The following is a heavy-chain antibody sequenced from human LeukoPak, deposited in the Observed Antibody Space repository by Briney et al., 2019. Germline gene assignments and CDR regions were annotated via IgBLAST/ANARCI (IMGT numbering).Heavy chain of an antibody. CDR1: GFTFSSYG. CDR2: ISGSGGST. CDR3: TTDLHTAMDGSRNVDY. Sequence: PGGTLRLSCAASGFTFSSYGMSWVRQAPGKGLEWVSAISGSGGSTYYADSVKGRFTISRDNSKNTLYLQMNSLKTEDTAVYYCTTDLHTAMDGSRNVDYWGQGTLVTVSS. J-gene: IGHJ4*02. V-gene: IGHV3-23*01. D-gene: IGHD5-18*01.